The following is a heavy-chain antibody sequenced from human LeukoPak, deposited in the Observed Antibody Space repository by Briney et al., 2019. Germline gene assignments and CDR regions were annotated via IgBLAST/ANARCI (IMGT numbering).Heavy chain of an antibody. CDR3: ARGYCSSTSCYVYYYYYMDV. D-gene: IGHD2-2*01. CDR2: INPNSGGT. J-gene: IGHJ6*03. V-gene: IGHV1-2*02. CDR1: GYTFTSYG. Sequence: ASVKVPCKASGYTFTSYGISWVRQAPGQGLEWMGWINPNSGGTNYAQKFQGRVTMTRDTSISTAYMELSRLRSDDTAVYYCARGYCSSTSCYVYYYYYMDVWGKGTTVTVSS.